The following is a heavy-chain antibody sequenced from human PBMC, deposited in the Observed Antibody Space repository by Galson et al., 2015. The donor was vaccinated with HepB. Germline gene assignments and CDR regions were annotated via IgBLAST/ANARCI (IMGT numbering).Heavy chain of an antibody. D-gene: IGHD2-21*02. CDR1: GFTFSSYA. V-gene: IGHV3-30-3*01. CDR2: ISYDGSNK. Sequence: SLRLSCAASGFTFSSYAMHWVRQAPGKGLEWVAVISYDGSNKYYAESVKGRFTISRDNSKNTLYLQMNSLRAEDTAVYYCARDFVVVTATRGDYDYGMDVWGQGTTVTVSS. J-gene: IGHJ6*02. CDR3: ARDFVVVTATRGDYDYGMDV.